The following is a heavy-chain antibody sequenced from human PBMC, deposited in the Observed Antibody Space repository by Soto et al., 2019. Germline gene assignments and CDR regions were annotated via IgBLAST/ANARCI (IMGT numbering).Heavy chain of an antibody. J-gene: IGHJ4*02. CDR1: GGTFCSYA. CDR2: IIPIIGTA. Sequence: GASVKVSCKASGGTFCSYAISWVRQAPGQGLEWMAGIIPIIGTANYAQKFQGRVTITADESTSTAYMELSSLRSDDTAVYYCASSRAWYYLNDFDYWGQGTMVTVSS. D-gene: IGHD6-19*01. V-gene: IGHV1-69*13. CDR3: ASSRAWYYLNDFDY.